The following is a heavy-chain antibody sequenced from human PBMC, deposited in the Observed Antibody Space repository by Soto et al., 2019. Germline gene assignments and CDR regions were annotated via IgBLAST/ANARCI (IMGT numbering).Heavy chain of an antibody. CDR3: ARQLRYFDWGNGMGEYYFDY. CDR1: GGSISSSSYY. CDR2: IYYSGST. J-gene: IGHJ4*02. Sequence: QLQLQESGPGLVKPSETLSLTCTVSGGSISSSSYYWGWIRQPPGKGLEWIGSIYYSGSTYYNPSLKSRVPISVDTPKNQFSLKLSSVTAADTAVYYCARQLRYFDWGNGMGEYYFDYWGQGTLVTVSS. V-gene: IGHV4-39*01. D-gene: IGHD3-9*01.